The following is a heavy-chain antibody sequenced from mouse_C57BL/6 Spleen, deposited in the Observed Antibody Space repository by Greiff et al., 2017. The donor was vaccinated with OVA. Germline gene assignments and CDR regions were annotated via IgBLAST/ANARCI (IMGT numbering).Heavy chain of an antibody. Sequence: QVQLQQPGAELVKPGASVKMSCKASGYTFTSYWITWVKQRPGQGLEWIGDIYPGSGSTNYNEKFKSKAPLTVDTSSSTAYMQLSSLTSEDSAVYYCARAGGSRPLYWYFDVWGTGTTVTVSS. V-gene: IGHV1-55*01. CDR2: IYPGSGST. J-gene: IGHJ1*03. CDR3: ARAGGSRPLYWYFDV. CDR1: GYTFTSYW. D-gene: IGHD1-1*01.